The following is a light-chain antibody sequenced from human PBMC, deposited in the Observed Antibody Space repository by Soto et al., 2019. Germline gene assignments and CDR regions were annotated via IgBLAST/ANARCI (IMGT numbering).Light chain of an antibody. Sequence: EIVLTQSPATLSLSPGERATLSCRASQSVSSYLAWYQQKPGQAPRLLIYDASNRATGIPARFSGSGSGTDFTLTISCLEPEDFAVYYCQQRSNWPPIFTFGPRAKVDIK. CDR1: QSVSSY. V-gene: IGKV3-11*01. CDR2: DAS. CDR3: QQRSNWPPIFT. J-gene: IGKJ3*01.